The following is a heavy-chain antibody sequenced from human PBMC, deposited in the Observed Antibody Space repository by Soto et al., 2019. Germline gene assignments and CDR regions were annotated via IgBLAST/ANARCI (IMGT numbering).Heavy chain of an antibody. CDR2: IYYSGSA. V-gene: IGHV4-59*08. J-gene: IGHJ5*02. Sequence: SETLSLTCIVSGGSISTYYWSWIRQPPGKGLEWIGYIYYSGSATYNPSLESRVRMSLDTSNNQLSLRLSSVTAADTAVYYCTRNNWNRNWFDPWGQGTLVTVSS. D-gene: IGHD1-20*01. CDR3: TRNNWNRNWFDP. CDR1: GGSISTYY.